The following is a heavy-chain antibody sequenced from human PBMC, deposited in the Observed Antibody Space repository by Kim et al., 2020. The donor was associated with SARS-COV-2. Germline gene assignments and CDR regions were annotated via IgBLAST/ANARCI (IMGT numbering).Heavy chain of an antibody. J-gene: IGHJ6*02. CDR3: AKGNGDYYYYGMDV. Sequence: GGSLRLSCAASGFTFSSYAMSWVRQAPGNGLESVSAISGSGDNTYYADSVKGRFTISRDNSKNTLYLQMNSLRAEDTAVYYCAKGNGDYYYYGMDVWGQGTTVTVSS. V-gene: IGHV3-23*01. CDR2: ISGSGDNT. D-gene: IGHD3-16*01. CDR1: GFTFSSYA.